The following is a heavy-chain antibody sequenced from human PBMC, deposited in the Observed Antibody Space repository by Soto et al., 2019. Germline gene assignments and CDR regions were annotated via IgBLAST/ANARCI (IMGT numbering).Heavy chain of an antibody. V-gene: IGHV3-48*03. CDR1: GFTFSRYE. Sequence: GGSLRLSCAASGFTFSRYEMNWVRQAPGKGLEWISYISTSGSTIYYADSVKGRFTISRDNAKNSLYLQMNSLRAEDTAVYYCARELAAAGSFDYWRQGTLVTVSS. CDR2: ISTSGSTI. J-gene: IGHJ4*02. CDR3: ARELAAAGSFDY. D-gene: IGHD6-13*01.